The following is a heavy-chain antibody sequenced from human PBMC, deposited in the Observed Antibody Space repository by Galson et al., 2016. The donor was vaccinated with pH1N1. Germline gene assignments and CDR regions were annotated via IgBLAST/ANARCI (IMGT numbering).Heavy chain of an antibody. J-gene: IGHJ5*02. V-gene: IGHV1-69*04. CDR2: IVPITGVT. CDR3: APGGDDYGGNPHWFDP. Sequence: SVKVSCKASGGTFRSYVIIWVRQAPGQGLQWMGRIVPITGVTNYAQQFQDRVTITADESTSTAYMELSSLRSEDTAVYYCAPGGDDYGGNPHWFDPWGQGT. D-gene: IGHD4-23*01. CDR1: GGTFRSYV.